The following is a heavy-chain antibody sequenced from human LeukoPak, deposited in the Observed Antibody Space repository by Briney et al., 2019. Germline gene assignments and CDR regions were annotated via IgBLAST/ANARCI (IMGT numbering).Heavy chain of an antibody. CDR1: GYTFTGYY. J-gene: IGHJ6*02. CDR3: ARDLWFGELLLFHYYGMDV. Sequence: GASVTVSCKASGYTFTGYYMHWVRQAPGQGLEWMGWINPNSGGTNYAQKFQGRVTMTRGTSISTAYMELSRLRSDDTAVYYCARDLWFGELLLFHYYGMDVWGQGTTVTVSS. V-gene: IGHV1-2*02. D-gene: IGHD3-10*01. CDR2: INPNSGGT.